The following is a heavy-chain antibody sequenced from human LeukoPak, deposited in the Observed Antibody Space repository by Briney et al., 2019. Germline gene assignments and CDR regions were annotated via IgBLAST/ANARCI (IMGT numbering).Heavy chain of an antibody. CDR2: INPNSGGT. Sequence: ASVKVSCKASGYTFTGYYMHWVRQAPGQGLEWMGWINPNSGGTNYAQKSQGRVTMTRGTSISTAYMELSRLRSDDTAVYYCAREIVVVVAVLNWFDPWGQGTLVTVSS. CDR1: GYTFTGYY. V-gene: IGHV1-2*02. J-gene: IGHJ5*02. D-gene: IGHD2-15*01. CDR3: AREIVVVVAVLNWFDP.